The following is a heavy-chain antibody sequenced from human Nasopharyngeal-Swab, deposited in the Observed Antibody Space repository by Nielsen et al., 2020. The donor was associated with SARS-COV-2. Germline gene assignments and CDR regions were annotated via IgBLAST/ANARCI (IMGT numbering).Heavy chain of an antibody. J-gene: IGHJ4*02. CDR2: IYYTGST. Sequence: SETLSLTCTVSGGSISSGGYYWSWIRQHPGKGLEWIGYIYYTGSTFYNPSLKSRLTISVDTSKNQFSLKLSSVTAADTAVYYCARSLGHYDRSGYDYWGQGNLVTVSS. D-gene: IGHD3-22*01. CDR1: GGSISSGGYY. V-gene: IGHV4-31*03. CDR3: ARSLGHYDRSGYDY.